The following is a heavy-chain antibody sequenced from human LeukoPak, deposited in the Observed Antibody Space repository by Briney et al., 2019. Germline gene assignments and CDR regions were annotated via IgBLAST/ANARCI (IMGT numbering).Heavy chain of an antibody. V-gene: IGHV4-59*01. D-gene: IGHD4-17*01. CDR2: IYYSGST. J-gene: IGHJ6*03. CDR1: GGSISSYY. CDR3: ARTAPINDYGDYGGSRYMDV. Sequence: PSGTLSLTCTVSGGSISSYYWSWIRQPPGKGLEWIGYIYYSGSTNYNPSLKSRVTISVDTSKNQFSLKLSSVTAADTAVYYCARTAPINDYGDYGGSRYMDVWGKGTTVTVSS.